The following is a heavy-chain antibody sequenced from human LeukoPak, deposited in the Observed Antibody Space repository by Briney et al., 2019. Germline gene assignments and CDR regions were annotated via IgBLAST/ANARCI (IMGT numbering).Heavy chain of an antibody. CDR1: GFTFSSYA. D-gene: IGHD3-22*01. Sequence: GGSLRLSCAASGFTFSSYAMSWVRQAPGKGLEWVSAISGSGGSTYYADSVKGRFTISRDNSKNTLYLQMNSLRAEDTAVYYCAKTQYYYDSSGYYHLIDYWGQGTLVTVSA. J-gene: IGHJ4*02. CDR2: ISGSGGST. CDR3: AKTQYYYDSSGYYHLIDY. V-gene: IGHV3-23*01.